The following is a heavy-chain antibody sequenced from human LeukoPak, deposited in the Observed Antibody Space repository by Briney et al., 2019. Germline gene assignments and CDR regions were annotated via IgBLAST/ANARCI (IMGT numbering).Heavy chain of an antibody. CDR1: GGSISSYY. D-gene: IGHD4-11*01. CDR2: IYYSGST. V-gene: IGHV4-59*01. Sequence: SETLSLTCTVSGGSISSYYGSWIRQPPGKGLEWIGYIYYSGSTNYNPSLKSRVTISVDTSKNQFSLKLSSVTAADTAVYYCARAPLTTVTTLGAFDIWCQGTMVTVSS. J-gene: IGHJ3*02. CDR3: ARAPLTTVTTLGAFDI.